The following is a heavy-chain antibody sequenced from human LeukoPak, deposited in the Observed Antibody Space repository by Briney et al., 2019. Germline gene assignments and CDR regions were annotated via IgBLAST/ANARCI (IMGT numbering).Heavy chain of an antibody. CDR2: IYYSGST. CDR1: GGSISSSSYY. CDR3: VRYTAMVTWGQSGFDY. J-gene: IGHJ4*02. V-gene: IGHV4-39*01. Sequence: PSETLSLTCTVSGGSISSSSYYSGWIRQPPGKGLEWIGSIYYSGSTYYNPSLKSRVTISVDTSKNQFSLKLSSVTAADTAVYYCVRYTAMVTWGQSGFDYWGQGTLVTVSS. D-gene: IGHD5-18*01.